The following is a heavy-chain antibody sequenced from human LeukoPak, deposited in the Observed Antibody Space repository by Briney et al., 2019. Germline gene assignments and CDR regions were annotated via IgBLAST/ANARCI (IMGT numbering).Heavy chain of an antibody. CDR3: ARTVTKAGEPFDY. CDR1: GGSFSGYY. CDR2: INHSGST. J-gene: IGHJ4*02. D-gene: IGHD4-17*01. Sequence: SETLSLTCAVYGGSFSGYYWSWIRPPPGKGLEWIGEINHSGSTNYNPSLKSRVTISVDTSKNQFSLKLSSVTAADTAVYYCARTVTKAGEPFDYWGQGTLVTVSS. V-gene: IGHV4-34*01.